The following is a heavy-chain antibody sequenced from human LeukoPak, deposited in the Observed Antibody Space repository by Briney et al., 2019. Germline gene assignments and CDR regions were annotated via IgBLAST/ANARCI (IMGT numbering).Heavy chain of an antibody. J-gene: IGHJ4*02. CDR2: IKQDGSEK. CDR1: GFTFSSYW. V-gene: IGHV3-7*01. CDR3: ARALGVEMATRSDY. D-gene: IGHD5-24*01. Sequence: SGGSLRLSYAASGFTFSSYWMSWVRQAPGKGLEWVANIKQDGSEKYYVDSVKGRFTISRDNAKNSLYLQMNSLRAEDTAVYYCARALGVEMATRSDYWGQGTLVTVSS.